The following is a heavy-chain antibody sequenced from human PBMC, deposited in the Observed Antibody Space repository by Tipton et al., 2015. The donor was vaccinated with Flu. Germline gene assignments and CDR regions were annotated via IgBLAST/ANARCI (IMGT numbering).Heavy chain of an antibody. V-gene: IGHV3-7*01. D-gene: IGHD3-16*01. Sequence: QLVQSEGGLVQPGGSLRLSCAASGFTLSSYWMSWVRQAPGKGLEWVANIKQDGSEKYYVDSVKGRFTISRDNAKNSLYLQMNSLRADDTALYYCVRFAGGSWGQGTLVTVSS. CDR3: VRFAGGS. CDR2: IKQDGSEK. CDR1: GFTLSSYW. J-gene: IGHJ5*02.